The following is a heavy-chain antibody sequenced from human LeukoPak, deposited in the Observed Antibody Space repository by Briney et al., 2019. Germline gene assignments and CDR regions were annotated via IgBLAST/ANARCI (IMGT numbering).Heavy chain of an antibody. CDR2: ICYSVST. CDR3: ARHSRSGYSGYANAFDL. V-gene: IGHV4-39*01. J-gene: IGHJ3*01. D-gene: IGHD5-12*01. CDR1: GDSVSSSTYY. Sequence: SETLSLTRTVSGDSVSSSTYYWDWIRQPPGKGLEWIGNICYSVSTYYNPSLRSRVTMSVDTSKNQFSLRLSSVTAADTAIYYCARHSRSGYSGYANAFDLWGQGTMVSVSS.